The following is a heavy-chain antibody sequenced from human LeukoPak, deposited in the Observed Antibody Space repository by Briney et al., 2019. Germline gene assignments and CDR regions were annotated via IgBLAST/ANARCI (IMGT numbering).Heavy chain of an antibody. CDR3: AKEELRYFDWLLGLFDY. J-gene: IGHJ4*02. V-gene: IGHV3-23*01. Sequence: GGSLRLSCAASGFTFSSYAMSWVRQAPGKGLEWVSAISGSGGSTYYADSVKGRFTISRDNSKNTLYLQVNSLRAEDTAVYYCAKEELRYFDWLLGLFDYWGQGTLVTVSS. CDR2: ISGSGGST. CDR1: GFTFSSYA. D-gene: IGHD3-9*01.